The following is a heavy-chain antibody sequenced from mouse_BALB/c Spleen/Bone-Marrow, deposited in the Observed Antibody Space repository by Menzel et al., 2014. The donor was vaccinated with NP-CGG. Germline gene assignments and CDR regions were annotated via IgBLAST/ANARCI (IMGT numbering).Heavy chain of an antibody. CDR2: IFPGNFYT. J-gene: IGHJ2*01. CDR1: GYTFTSYY. D-gene: IGHD2-4*01. CDR3: ARDDYDY. V-gene: IGHV1S56*01. Sequence: VQLQQSGPELVKPGASVRISCKASGYTFTSYYIHWVEQRPGQGLEWIGWIFPGNFYTKFNENFKGRATLTADKSSSTAYMHLSSLTFEVSAVYFCARDDYDYWGQGTTLTVSS.